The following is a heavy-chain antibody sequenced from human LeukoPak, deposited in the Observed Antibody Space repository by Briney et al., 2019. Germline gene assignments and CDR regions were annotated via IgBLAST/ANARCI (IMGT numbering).Heavy chain of an antibody. CDR3: ARDGYHYSYYDSSGYAFDI. V-gene: IGHV3-30*03. D-gene: IGHD3-22*01. CDR2: ISYDGSNK. J-gene: IGHJ3*02. Sequence: GGSLRLSCAASGFTFSSYGMHWVRQAPGKGLEWVAVISYDGSNKYYADSVKGRFTISRDNSKNTLYLQMNSLRAEDTAVYYCARDGYHYSYYDSSGYAFDIWGQGTMVTVSS. CDR1: GFTFSSYG.